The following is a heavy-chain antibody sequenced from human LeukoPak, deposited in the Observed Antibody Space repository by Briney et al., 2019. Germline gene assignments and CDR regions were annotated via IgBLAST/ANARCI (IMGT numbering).Heavy chain of an antibody. J-gene: IGHJ6*03. CDR1: GGTFSSYA. CDR3: ARAGGALVPSGFYYYYYMDV. V-gene: IGHV1-69*06. Sequence: GASVKVSCKASGGTFSSYAISWVRQAPGQGLEWMGGIIPIFGTANYAQKFQGRVTITADKSTSTAYMELSSLRSEDTAVYYCARAGGALVPSGFYYYYYMDVWGKGTTVTVSS. D-gene: IGHD3-16*01. CDR2: IIPIFGTA.